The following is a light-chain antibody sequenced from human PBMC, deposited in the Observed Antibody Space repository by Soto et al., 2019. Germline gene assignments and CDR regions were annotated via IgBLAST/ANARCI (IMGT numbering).Light chain of an antibody. CDR3: QQYNSWTWT. V-gene: IGKV1-5*01. J-gene: IGKJ1*01. CDR1: QSISSW. CDR2: DAS. Sequence: DSQITHSPSTLSASVGDRVTITCRASQSISSWLAWYQQKPGKAPKLLIYDASSLESGVPSRFSGSGSGTEFTLTISSLQPDDFATYYCQQYNSWTWTFGQGTKVDIK.